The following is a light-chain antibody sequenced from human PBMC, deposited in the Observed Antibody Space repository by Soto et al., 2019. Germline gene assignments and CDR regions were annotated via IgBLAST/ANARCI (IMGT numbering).Light chain of an antibody. CDR3: NSFTTSSTLL. J-gene: IGLJ3*02. CDR1: GSDIGAYNY. Sequence: QSALTQPASVSGFPGQSITISCTGTGSDIGAYNYVSWYQHHPGKAPKLLIHEVTNRPSGVSRRFSGSKSGNTASLTISQLRAEDEDDYYCNSFTTSSTLLFGGGTKLTVL. CDR2: EVT. V-gene: IGLV2-14*01.